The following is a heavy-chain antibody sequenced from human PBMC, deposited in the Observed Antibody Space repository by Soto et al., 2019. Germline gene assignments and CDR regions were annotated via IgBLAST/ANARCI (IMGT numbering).Heavy chain of an antibody. D-gene: IGHD6-19*01. CDR3: VRDPSSGYDY. V-gene: IGHV3-7*01. Sequence: PGGSLRLSCETSGFTFINYWMSWVRQAPGKGLEWVSNIKQDGSEHYYVDSVKGRFTNSRDNAKNSVYLQMDSLRGDDTAIYYCVRDPSSGYDYWGQGTLVTVSS. CDR2: IKQDGSEH. CDR1: GFTFINYW. J-gene: IGHJ4*02.